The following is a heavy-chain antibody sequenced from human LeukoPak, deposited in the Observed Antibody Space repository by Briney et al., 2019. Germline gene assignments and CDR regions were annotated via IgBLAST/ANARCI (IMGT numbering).Heavy chain of an antibody. Sequence: GGSLRLSCAASGFTFSNYWMSWVRQAPGEGLEWVANIKQDGSERYYVDSVKGRFTISRDNAKNSLYLQMNSLRAGDTAVYYCSRDEVGAAYYYYMDVWGKGTTVTVSS. J-gene: IGHJ6*03. CDR3: SRDEVGAAYYYYMDV. CDR2: IKQDGSER. CDR1: GFTFSNYW. D-gene: IGHD1-26*01. V-gene: IGHV3-7*01.